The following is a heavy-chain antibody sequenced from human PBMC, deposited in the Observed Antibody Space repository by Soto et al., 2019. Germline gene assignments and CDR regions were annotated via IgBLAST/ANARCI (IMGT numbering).Heavy chain of an antibody. D-gene: IGHD3-22*01. CDR3: VRLIGNSWLDS. CDR2: TYYRSRWYF. CDR1: GDSVSTNTAT. J-gene: IGHJ5*01. V-gene: IGHV6-1*01. Sequence: QVQLQQSGPGLVKPSQTLSLTCDISGDSVSTNTATWDWIRQSPSRCLEWLGRTYYRSRWYFDYAVSVKSRITISPDISNNQVSPQLTSVTPDDTAIYYCVRLIGNSWLDSWGQGTLVTVSS.